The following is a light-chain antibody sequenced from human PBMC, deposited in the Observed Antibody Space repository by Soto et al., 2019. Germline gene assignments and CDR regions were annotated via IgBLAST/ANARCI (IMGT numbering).Light chain of an antibody. Sequence: PGERATLSCRASQPVSSSSLAWYQQKPGQAPRLLIYGASSRATGVPARFSGSGSGTDFTLTISRLEPEDFAVYYCQQCGSAPLTFGQGTRVEIK. CDR1: QPVSSSS. J-gene: IGKJ1*01. V-gene: IGKV3-20*01. CDR3: QQCGSAPLT. CDR2: GAS.